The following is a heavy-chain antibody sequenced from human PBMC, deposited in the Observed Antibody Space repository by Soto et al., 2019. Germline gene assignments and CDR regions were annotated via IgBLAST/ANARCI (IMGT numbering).Heavy chain of an antibody. CDR2: IKHDGSNK. CDR1: EFTFSTYW. D-gene: IGHD2-15*01. CDR3: ARCYQYRSGVPDV. J-gene: IGHJ6*04. V-gene: IGHV3-7*01. Sequence: GGSLRLSCAASEFTFSTYWMSWVRQAPGKGLEWVAVIKHDGSNKYYVDSVKGRFTISRDNSKNSLYLQMNSLRAEDTAVYYCARCYQYRSGVPDVWGKGTTVTVSS.